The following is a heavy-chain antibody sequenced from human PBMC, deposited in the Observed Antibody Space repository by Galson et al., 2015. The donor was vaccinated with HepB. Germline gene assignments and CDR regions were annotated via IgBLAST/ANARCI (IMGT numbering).Heavy chain of an antibody. CDR3: ARGNKGDPPGWYFDL. D-gene: IGHD3-16*01. V-gene: IGHV3-30*04. J-gene: IGHJ2*01. CDR1: GFTFSSYA. Sequence: SLRLSCAASGFTFSSYAMHWVRQAPGKGLEWVAVISYDGSNKYYADSVKGRFTISRDNSKNTLYLQMNSLRAEDTAVYYCARGNKGDPPGWYFDLWGRGTLVTVSS. CDR2: ISYDGSNK.